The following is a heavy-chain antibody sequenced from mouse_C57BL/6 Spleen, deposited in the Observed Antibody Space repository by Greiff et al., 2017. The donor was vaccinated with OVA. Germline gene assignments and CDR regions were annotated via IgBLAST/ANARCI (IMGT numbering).Heavy chain of an antibody. CDR1: GYSITSGYY. CDR2: ISYDGSN. J-gene: IGHJ2*01. V-gene: IGHV3-6*01. CDR3: AREGGYAYFDY. Sequence: EVKLVESGPGLVKPSQSLSLTCSVTGYSITSGYYWNWIRQFPGNKLEWMGYISYDGSNNYNPSLKNRISITRDTSKNQFFLTLNSVTTEDTATYYCAREGGYAYFDYWGQGTTLTVSS. D-gene: IGHD2-2*01.